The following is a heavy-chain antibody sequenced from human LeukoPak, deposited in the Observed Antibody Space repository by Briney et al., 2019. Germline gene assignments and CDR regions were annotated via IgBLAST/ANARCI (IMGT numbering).Heavy chain of an antibody. D-gene: IGHD2-21*02. CDR1: GFPFSNHA. V-gene: IGHV3-23*01. CDR2: ISNGNT. CDR3: VREAGYCASVCLKSNWFDP. Sequence: GSLRLSCAASGFPFSNHATSWVRQPPGKGLEWVSAISNGNTYYADSVRGRFTISRDDSKNMVYLQMNSPRDEDTALYYCVREAGYCASVCLKSNWFDPWGQGTLVTVSS. J-gene: IGHJ5*02.